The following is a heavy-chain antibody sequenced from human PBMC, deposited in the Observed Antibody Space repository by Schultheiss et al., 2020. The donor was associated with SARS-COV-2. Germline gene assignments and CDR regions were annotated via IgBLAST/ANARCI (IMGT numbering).Heavy chain of an antibody. J-gene: IGHJ4*02. CDR3: ARTHDYGGSPFDY. D-gene: IGHD4-23*01. CDR1: GFTFSSYA. Sequence: GSLRLSCAASGFTFSSYAMSWVRQPPGKGLEWIGEINHSGSTNYNPSLKSRVTISVDTSKNQFSLKLSSVTAADTAVYYCARTHDYGGSPFDYWGQGTLVTVSS. V-gene: IGHV4-34*01. CDR2: INHSGST.